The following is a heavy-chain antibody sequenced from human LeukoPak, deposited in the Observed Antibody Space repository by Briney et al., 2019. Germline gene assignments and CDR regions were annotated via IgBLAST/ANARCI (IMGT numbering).Heavy chain of an antibody. J-gene: IGHJ4*02. D-gene: IGHD5-12*01. CDR3: AKLGGIYSGHVEGAQNDG. Sequence: PGGSLTLSCAASGCTFSIHSMNWVRQAPGKGLEWVAGINSGSTHIYYTASAKDRFTISRNNAKSSLYLQTNRLRADDTAVYYCAKLGGIYSGHVEGAQNDGWGQGALVTVSS. V-gene: IGHV3-21*01. CDR2: INSGSTHI. CDR1: GCTFSIHS.